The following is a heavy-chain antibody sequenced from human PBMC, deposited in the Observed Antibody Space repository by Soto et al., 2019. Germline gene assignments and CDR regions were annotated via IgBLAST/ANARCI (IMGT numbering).Heavy chain of an antibody. V-gene: IGHV4-4*07. CDR2: IYTSGST. CDR3: AREPKWEPRGLSDY. J-gene: IGHJ4*02. CDR1: GGSISSYY. D-gene: IGHD1-26*01. Sequence: PSETLSITCTVSGGSISSYYWSWIRQPAGKGLEWIGRIYTSGSTNYNPSLKSRVTMSVDTSKNQFSLKLSSVTAADTAVYYCAREPKWEPRGLSDYWGQGTLVTVSS.